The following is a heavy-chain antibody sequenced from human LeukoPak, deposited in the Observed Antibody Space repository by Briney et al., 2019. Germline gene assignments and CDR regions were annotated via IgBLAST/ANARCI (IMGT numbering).Heavy chain of an antibody. CDR2: ISSGGTYI. V-gene: IGHV3-21*01. Sequence: PGGSLRLSCAASGFTFSTYAMNWVRQAPGKGLQWVSAISSGGTYIYYADSVKGRFTVSRDNAKNSLYLQMNSLRAEDTAVYYYARAEILVAHTDWYFDLWGRGILVAVSS. CDR1: GFTFSTYA. D-gene: IGHD2-21*01. J-gene: IGHJ2*01. CDR3: ARAEILVAHTDWYFDL.